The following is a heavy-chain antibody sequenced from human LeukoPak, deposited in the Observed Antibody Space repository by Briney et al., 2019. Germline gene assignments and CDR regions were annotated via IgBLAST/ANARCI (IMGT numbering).Heavy chain of an antibody. V-gene: IGHV1-2*02. J-gene: IGHJ3*02. CDR1: GYTFTSYA. CDR2: INPNSGGT. CDR3: ARDTPYGDHDGFDI. D-gene: IGHD4-17*01. Sequence: ASVKVSCKASGYTFTSYAMNWVRQAPGQGLEWMGWINPNSGGTNYAQKFQGRVTMTRDTSISTAYMELSRLRSDDTAVYYCARDTPYGDHDGFDIWGQGTMVTVSS.